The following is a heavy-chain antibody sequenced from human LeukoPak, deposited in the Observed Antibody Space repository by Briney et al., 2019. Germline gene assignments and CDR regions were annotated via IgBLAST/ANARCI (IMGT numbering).Heavy chain of an antibody. Sequence: GGSLRLSCAASGFTFSTYAMHWVRQAPGKGLEWVAFISYDGSNKYHADSVKGRFTISRDNSRNTLFLQMDSLRAEDTAVYYCAKEGTTAEADYWGQGALVTVSS. CDR3: AKEGTTAEADY. J-gene: IGHJ4*02. V-gene: IGHV3-30*04. D-gene: IGHD1-1*01. CDR1: GFTFSTYA. CDR2: ISYDGSNK.